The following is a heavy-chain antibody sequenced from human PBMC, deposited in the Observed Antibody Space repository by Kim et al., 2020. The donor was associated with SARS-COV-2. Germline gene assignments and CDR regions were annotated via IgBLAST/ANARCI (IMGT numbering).Heavy chain of an antibody. Sequence: SETLSLTCAVYGGSFSGYYWSWIRQPPGKGLEWIGEINHSGSTNYNPSLKSRVTISVDTSKNQFSLKLGPVTAADTAVYYCARGGGVSDYWGQGTLVTVSS. J-gene: IGHJ4*02. CDR2: INHSGST. CDR3: ARGGGVSDY. V-gene: IGHV4-34*01. D-gene: IGHD2-8*01. CDR1: GGSFSGYY.